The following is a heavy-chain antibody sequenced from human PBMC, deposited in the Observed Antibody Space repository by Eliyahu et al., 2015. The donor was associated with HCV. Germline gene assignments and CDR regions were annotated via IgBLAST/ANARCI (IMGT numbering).Heavy chain of an antibody. V-gene: IGHV3-15*01. J-gene: IGHJ5*02. CDR1: GFTFXNAW. CDR3: TTGRFLEVGFDP. D-gene: IGHD3-3*01. CDR2: IKSKTDGGTT. Sequence: EVQLVESGGGLVKPGGSLRLSCAASGFTFXNAWMSWVRQAPGKGLEWVGRIKSKTDGGTTDYAAPVKGRFTISRDDSKNTLYLQMNSLKTEDTAVYYCTTGRFLEVGFDPWGQGTLVTVSS.